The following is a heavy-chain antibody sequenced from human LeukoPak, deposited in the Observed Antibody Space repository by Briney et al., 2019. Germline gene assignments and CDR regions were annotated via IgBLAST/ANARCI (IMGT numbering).Heavy chain of an antibody. V-gene: IGHV1-2*02. CDR3: AREPGTATGY. J-gene: IGHJ4*02. CDR1: GYTFTGYY. Sequence: GASVKVSCKASGYTFTGYYLHWVRQAPGQGLEWMGWIYPNTGGTKPTQKFQGRVSMTRDTSITTASMEINRLTSDDTAVYYCAREPGTATGYWGQGTLVTVSS. CDR2: IYPNTGGT. D-gene: IGHD1-1*01.